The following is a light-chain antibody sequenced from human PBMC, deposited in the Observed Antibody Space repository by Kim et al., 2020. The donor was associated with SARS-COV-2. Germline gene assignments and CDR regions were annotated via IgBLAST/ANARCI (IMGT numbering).Light chain of an antibody. CDR3: QAWDSGTVV. J-gene: IGLJ2*01. V-gene: IGLV3-1*01. CDR1: KLGDIY. Sequence: SYELTQPPSVSVSPGQTVRLTCSGDKLGDIYVSWYEQKTGQSPVLVIYQDSKRPSGIPERFSGSNSGNTATLTISETQASDEADYYCQAWDSGTVVFGGGTQLTVL. CDR2: QDS.